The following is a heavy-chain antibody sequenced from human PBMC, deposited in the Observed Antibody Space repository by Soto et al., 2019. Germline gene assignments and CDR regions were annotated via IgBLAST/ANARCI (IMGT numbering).Heavy chain of an antibody. CDR2: ISSEGGSA. V-gene: IGHV3-64D*06. CDR1: GFKFSGYP. CDR3: AREGYSDGAIHHAMDV. Sequence: EVQLVESGGGLVQPGGSLRLSCSASGFKFSGYPMHWVRQAPGKGLEYVSTISSEGGSASYADSVKGRLTISRDNSKSTLSRQMTSLSAEDTAVYYGAREGYSDGAIHHAMDVWGQGTSVTVSS. J-gene: IGHJ6*02. D-gene: IGHD5-18*01.